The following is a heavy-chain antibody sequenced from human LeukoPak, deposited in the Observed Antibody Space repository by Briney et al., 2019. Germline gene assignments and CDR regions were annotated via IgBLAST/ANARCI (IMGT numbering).Heavy chain of an antibody. J-gene: IGHJ3*02. CDR2: IYTGGAT. CDR3: ARRYYYDGSVFAFDI. D-gene: IGHD3-22*01. V-gene: IGHV3-53*01. Sequence: GGSLRLSCAASGFTVSSNTMNWVRQAPGKGREWCSVIYTGGATDYADSVKGRFIISRDNLKKMEYLLMKTLRDEDTALYYCARRYYYDGSVFAFDIWGQGTMVSVSS. CDR1: GFTVSSNT.